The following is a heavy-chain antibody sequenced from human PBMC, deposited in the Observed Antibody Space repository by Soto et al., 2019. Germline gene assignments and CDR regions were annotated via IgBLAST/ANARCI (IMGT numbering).Heavy chain of an antibody. Sequence: SETLSLTCTVSGGSISSYYWNWIRQPPGKGLEWIGYIYYSGSTNYNPSLKSRVTISVDTSKNQFSLKLSSVTAADTAVYYCARSSGFDWLLDQIFDYWGQGTLVTVSS. D-gene: IGHD3-9*01. CDR2: IYYSGST. V-gene: IGHV4-59*01. CDR1: GGSISSYY. CDR3: ARSSGFDWLLDQIFDY. J-gene: IGHJ4*02.